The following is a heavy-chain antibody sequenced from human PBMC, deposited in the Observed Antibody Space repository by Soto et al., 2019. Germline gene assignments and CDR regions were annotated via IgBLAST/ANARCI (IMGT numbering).Heavy chain of an antibody. D-gene: IGHD6-13*01. J-gene: IGHJ6*02. Sequence: SVKVSCKASGGTFSSYAISWVRQAPGQGLEWMGGIIPIFGTANYAQKFQGRVTITADESTSTAYMELSSLRSEDTAVYYCASGYSSSWYGAGYYYGMDVWGQGTTVTVSS. CDR1: GGTFSSYA. CDR2: IIPIFGTA. V-gene: IGHV1-69*13. CDR3: ASGYSSSWYGAGYYYGMDV.